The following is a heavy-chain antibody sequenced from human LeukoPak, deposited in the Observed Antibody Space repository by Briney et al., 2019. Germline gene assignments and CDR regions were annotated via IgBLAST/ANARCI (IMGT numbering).Heavy chain of an antibody. CDR2: IYTSGST. CDR3: ARVRRVGGDYVGPYFDY. D-gene: IGHD4-17*01. J-gene: IGHJ4*02. Sequence: SETLSLTCTVSGGSISSYHWSWIRQPAGKGLEWIGRIYTSGSTNYNPSLKSRVTMSVDTSKNQFSLKLSSVTAADTAVYYCARVRRVGGDYVGPYFDYWGQGTLVTVSS. CDR1: GGSISSYH. V-gene: IGHV4-4*07.